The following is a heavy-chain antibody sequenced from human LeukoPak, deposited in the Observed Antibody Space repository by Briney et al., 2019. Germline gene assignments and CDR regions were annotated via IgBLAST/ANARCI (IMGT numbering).Heavy chain of an antibody. CDR1: GFTFSDYY. D-gene: IGHD2-2*01. Sequence: GGSLRLSCAASGFTFSDYYMSWIRQAPGKGLEWISYISSSSSYTNYADSVKGRFSISRDNAKNSLYLQMNSLRAEDAAVYYCARSGVRSPPVIPAYWGQGTLVIVAS. CDR2: ISSSSSYT. V-gene: IGHV3-11*03. J-gene: IGHJ4*02. CDR3: ARSGVRSPPVIPAY.